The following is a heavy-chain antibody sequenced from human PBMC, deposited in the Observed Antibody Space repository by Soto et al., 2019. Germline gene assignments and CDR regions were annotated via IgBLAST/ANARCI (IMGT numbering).Heavy chain of an antibody. V-gene: IGHV5-51*01. Sequence: GASLKISCKGSRYSFTSSWIGWVPQMRGKGLEWMGIIYPGDSDTRYSPSFQGQVTISADKSISTAYLQWSSLKASDTAMYYCASLLPEGGMDVWGQGTTVTVS. CDR3: ASLLPEGGMDV. CDR2: IYPGDSDT. J-gene: IGHJ6*02. CDR1: RYSFTSSW.